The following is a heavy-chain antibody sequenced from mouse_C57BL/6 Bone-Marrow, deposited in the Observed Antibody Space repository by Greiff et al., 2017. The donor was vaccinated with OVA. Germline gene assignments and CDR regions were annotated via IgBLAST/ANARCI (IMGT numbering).Heavy chain of an antibody. J-gene: IGHJ2*01. CDR3: TGLLFDY. CDR2: IDPENGDT. Sequence: VQLKESGAELVRPGASVKLSCTASGFNIKDDYMHWVKQRPEQGLEWIGWIDPENGDTEYASKFQGKATITADTSSNTAYLQLSSLTSEDTAVYYCTGLLFDYWGQGTTLTVSS. D-gene: IGHD2-10*01. V-gene: IGHV14-4*01. CDR1: GFNIKDDY.